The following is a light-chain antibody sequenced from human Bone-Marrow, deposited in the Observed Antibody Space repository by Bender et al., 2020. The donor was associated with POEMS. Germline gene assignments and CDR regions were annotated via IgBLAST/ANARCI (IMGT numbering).Light chain of an antibody. CDR3: QAWDTYSVL. J-gene: IGLJ2*01. Sequence: SYEVTQPPSVSVSPGQTASITCSGDDLGDKYVAWYQQKPGQSPVLGIYKVTKRPSGLPERFSGSNSGNTATLTLSGTQAMNEADYYCQAWDTYSVLFGGETKLSVL. CDR2: KVT. CDR1: DLGDKY. V-gene: IGLV3-1*01.